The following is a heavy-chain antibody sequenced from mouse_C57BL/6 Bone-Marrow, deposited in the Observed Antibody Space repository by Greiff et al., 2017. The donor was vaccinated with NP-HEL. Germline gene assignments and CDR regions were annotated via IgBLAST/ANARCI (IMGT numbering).Heavy chain of an antibody. D-gene: IGHD2-2*01. V-gene: IGHV5-6*01. CDR3: ARHRGYTFAY. Sequence: EVQRVESGGDLVKPGGSLKLSCAASGFTFSSYGMSWVRQTPDKRLEWVATISSGGSYTYYPDSVKGRFTISRDNAKNTLYLQMSSLKSEDTAMYYCARHRGYTFAYWGQGTLVTVSA. CDR1: GFTFSSYG. J-gene: IGHJ3*01. CDR2: ISSGGSYT.